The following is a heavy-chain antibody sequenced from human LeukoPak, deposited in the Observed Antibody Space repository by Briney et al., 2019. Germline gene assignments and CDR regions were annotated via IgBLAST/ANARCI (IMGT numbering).Heavy chain of an antibody. J-gene: IGHJ4*02. CDR2: IRSKANSYAT. V-gene: IGHV3-73*01. CDR3: TRHMYYYDSSGYYPV. D-gene: IGHD3-22*01. Sequence: GGSLRLSCAASGFTFSSYAMSWVRQAPGKGLEWVGRIRSKANSYATAYAASVKGRFTISRDDSKNTAYLQMNSLKTEDTAVYYCTRHMYYYDSSGYYPVWGQGTLVTVSS. CDR1: GFTFSSYA.